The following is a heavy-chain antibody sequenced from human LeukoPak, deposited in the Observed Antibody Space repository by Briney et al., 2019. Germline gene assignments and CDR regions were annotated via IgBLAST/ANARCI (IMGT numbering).Heavy chain of an antibody. D-gene: IGHD3-10*01. Sequence: PSETLSLTCAVSGGSISSSNWWSWVRQPPGKGLEWIGEIYHSGSTNYNPSFKSRVTISVDKSKNQFSLKLSSVTAADTAVYYCARDRYYGSGSYYNLIDYWGQGTLVTVSS. CDR3: ARDRYYGSGSYYNLIDY. V-gene: IGHV4-4*02. CDR2: IYHSGST. CDR1: GGSISSSNW. J-gene: IGHJ4*02.